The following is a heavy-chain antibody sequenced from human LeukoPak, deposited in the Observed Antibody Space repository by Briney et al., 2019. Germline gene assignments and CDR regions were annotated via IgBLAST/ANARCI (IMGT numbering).Heavy chain of an antibody. Sequence: PSETLSLTCTVSGGSISSYYWSWIRQPPGKGLEWIGYIYYSGSTYYNPSLKSRVTISVDTSKNQFSLKLSSVTAADTAVYYCAREGVVPAAPPFDYWGRGTLVTVSS. D-gene: IGHD2-2*01. V-gene: IGHV4-59*12. CDR2: IYYSGST. CDR1: GGSISSYY. CDR3: AREGVVPAAPPFDY. J-gene: IGHJ4*02.